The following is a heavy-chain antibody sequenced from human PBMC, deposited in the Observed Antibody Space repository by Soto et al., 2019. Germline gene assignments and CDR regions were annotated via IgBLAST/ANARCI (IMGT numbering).Heavy chain of an antibody. CDR2: ISSSTSHT. CDR3: ARGRGAAADYFDF. V-gene: IGHV3-11*05. J-gene: IGHJ4*02. Sequence: QVQLVESGGGLVKPGGSLRLSCAGSGFTFSDYYMTWIRQAPGKGLEWVSYISSSTSHTNYADSVKGRFNISRDNAKNSLFLQMNSLRAEDTAVYYCARGRGAAADYFDFWGQGTLVTVSS. D-gene: IGHD6-13*01. CDR1: GFTFSDYY.